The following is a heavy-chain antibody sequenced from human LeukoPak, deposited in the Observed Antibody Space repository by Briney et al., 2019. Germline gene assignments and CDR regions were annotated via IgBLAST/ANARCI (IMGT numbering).Heavy chain of an antibody. V-gene: IGHV3-7*04. CDR1: GFTFSRFW. D-gene: IGHD3-16*01. CDR2: IKQDGSAK. Sequence: GGSLRLSCAASGFTFSRFWMSWVRQAPGKGLEWVANIKQDGSAKYYGDSVEGRFTISRDNAKNSLYLQMNSLRAEDTAVYYCARWGGGFDYWGQGTLVTVSS. J-gene: IGHJ4*02. CDR3: ARWGGGFDY.